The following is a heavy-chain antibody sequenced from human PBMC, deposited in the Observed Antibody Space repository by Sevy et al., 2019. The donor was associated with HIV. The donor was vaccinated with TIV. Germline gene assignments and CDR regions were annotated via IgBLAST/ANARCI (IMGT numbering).Heavy chain of an antibody. V-gene: IGHV3-21*01. Sequence: GGSLRLSCAASGFTFSSYSMNWVRQAPGKGLEWVSSISSSSSYIYYADSVKGRFTISRDNAKNSLYLQMNSLRAEDTVVYYCARAHTYYYDSSGYSGYWGQGTLVTVSS. D-gene: IGHD3-22*01. CDR3: ARAHTYYYDSSGYSGY. CDR2: ISSSSSYI. J-gene: IGHJ4*02. CDR1: GFTFSSYS.